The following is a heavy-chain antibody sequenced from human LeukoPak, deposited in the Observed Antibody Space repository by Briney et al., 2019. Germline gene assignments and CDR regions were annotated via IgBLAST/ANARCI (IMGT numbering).Heavy chain of an antibody. CDR1: GFTFSNAW. CDR2: IKSKTDGGTT. D-gene: IGHD6-19*01. CDR3: TRMGPYSSGFLAFDI. V-gene: IGHV3-15*01. Sequence: GGSLRLSCAASGFTFSNAWMSWVRQAPGKGLEWVGRIKSKTDGGTTDYAAPVKGRFTISRDDSKSIAYLQMNSLKTEDTAVYYCTRMGPYSSGFLAFDIWGQGTMVTVSS. J-gene: IGHJ3*02.